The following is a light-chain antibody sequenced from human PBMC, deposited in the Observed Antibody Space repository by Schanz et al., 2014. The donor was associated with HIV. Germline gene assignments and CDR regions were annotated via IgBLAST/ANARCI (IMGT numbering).Light chain of an antibody. Sequence: EIVMTQSPATLSVSPGERVTLSCRASQSVTRNFLAWYQHKPGQAPRLLISGASSRAAGIPDRFSGSGSGTDFTLTISRLEPEDFAVYYCHQYGDSRGSFGGGTKVEIK. J-gene: IGKJ4*01. V-gene: IGKV3-20*01. CDR1: QSVTRNF. CDR3: HQYGDSRGS. CDR2: GAS.